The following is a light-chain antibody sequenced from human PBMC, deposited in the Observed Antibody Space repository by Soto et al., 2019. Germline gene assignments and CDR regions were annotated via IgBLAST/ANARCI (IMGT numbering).Light chain of an antibody. CDR3: QSYDSRLSGWV. Sequence: QAVVTQPPSVSGAPGQRVTISCTGSSSNIGAGYDVHWYQQLPGTAPKLLIYGNSNRPSGVPDRFSGSKSGTSASLAITGLRAEDEADYYCQSYDSRLSGWVFGGGTKVTVL. J-gene: IGLJ3*02. CDR2: GNS. CDR1: SSNIGAGYD. V-gene: IGLV1-40*01.